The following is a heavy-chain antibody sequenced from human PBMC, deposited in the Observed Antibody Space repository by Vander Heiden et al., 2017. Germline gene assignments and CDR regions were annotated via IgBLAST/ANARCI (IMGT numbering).Heavy chain of an antibody. CDR2: IYYSGST. Sequence: QLQLQESGPGLVKPSATLSLTCTVSGGSISSSSYYWGWIRQPPGKGLEWIGSIYYSGSTYYNPSLKSRVTISVDTSKNQFSLKLSSVTAADTAVYYCARTKPVSWFDPWGQGTLVTVSS. CDR1: GGSISSSSYY. V-gene: IGHV4-39*01. CDR3: ARTKPVSWFDP. D-gene: IGHD1-20*01. J-gene: IGHJ5*02.